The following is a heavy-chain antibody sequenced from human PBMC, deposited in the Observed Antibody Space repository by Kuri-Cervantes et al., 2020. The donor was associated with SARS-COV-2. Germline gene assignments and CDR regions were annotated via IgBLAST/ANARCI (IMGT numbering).Heavy chain of an antibody. V-gene: IGHV1-2*06. Sequence: ASVKVSCKASGYTFTGYYMHWVRQAPGQGLEWMGRINPNSGGTNYAQKFQGRVTMTRDASISTAYMELSRLRSDDTAVYYCARALIAVAGKNYYGVDVWGQGTTVTVSS. D-gene: IGHD6-19*01. CDR3: ARALIAVAGKNYYGVDV. CDR2: INPNSGGT. J-gene: IGHJ6*02. CDR1: GYTFTGYY.